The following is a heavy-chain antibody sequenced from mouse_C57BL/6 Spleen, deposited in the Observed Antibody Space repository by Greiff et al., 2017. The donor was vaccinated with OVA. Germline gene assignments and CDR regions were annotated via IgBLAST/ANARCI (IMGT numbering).Heavy chain of an antibody. J-gene: IGHJ4*01. D-gene: IGHD4-1*01. CDR2: IRLKSDNYAT. CDR3: TGELGEYYYAMDY. Sequence: EVQGVESGGGLVQPGGSMKLSCVASGFTFSNYWMNWVRQSPEKGLEWVAQIRLKSDNYATHYAESVKGRFTISRDDSKSSVYLQMNNLRAEDTGIYYCTGELGEYYYAMDYWGQGTSVTVSS. V-gene: IGHV6-3*01. CDR1: GFTFSNYW.